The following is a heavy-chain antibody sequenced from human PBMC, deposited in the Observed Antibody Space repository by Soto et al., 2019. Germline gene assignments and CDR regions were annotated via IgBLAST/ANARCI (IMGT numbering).Heavy chain of an antibody. Sequence: PSETLSLTCTVSGGSISSYYWSWIRQPPGKGLEWIGYIYYSGSTNYNPSLKSRVTISVDTSKNQFSLKLSPVTAADTAVYYCARAWGYYYYYYTDVWGKGTTVTVSS. CDR2: IYYSGST. CDR3: ARAWGYYYYYYTDV. J-gene: IGHJ6*03. CDR1: GGSISSYY. V-gene: IGHV4-59*01. D-gene: IGHD3-16*01.